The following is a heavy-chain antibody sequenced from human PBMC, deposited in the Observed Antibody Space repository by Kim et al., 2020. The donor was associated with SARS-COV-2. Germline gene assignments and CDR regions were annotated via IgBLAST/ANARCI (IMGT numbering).Heavy chain of an antibody. V-gene: IGHV4-34*01. CDR2: INHSGST. J-gene: IGHJ6*03. Sequence: SETLSLTCAVYGGSFSGYYWSWIRQPPGKGLEWIGEINHSGSTNYNPSLKSRVTISVDTSKNQFSLKLSSVTAADTAVYYCARDRPFRAAARESRVGYYYMDVWGKGTTVTVSS. D-gene: IGHD6-13*01. CDR1: GGSFSGYY. CDR3: ARDRPFRAAARESRVGYYYMDV.